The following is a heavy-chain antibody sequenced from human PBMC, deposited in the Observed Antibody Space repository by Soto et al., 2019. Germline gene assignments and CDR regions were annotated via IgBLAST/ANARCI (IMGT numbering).Heavy chain of an antibody. D-gene: IGHD1-26*01. Sequence: EVQLVESGGGLVQPGGSLRLSCAASGFTFSSYWMHWVRQAPGKGLVWVSRINSDGSSTSYADSVKSRFTISRDNAKNTLYLQMNSLRAEDTAVYYCARGGSLNWYFDLWGRGTLVTVSS. J-gene: IGHJ2*01. CDR2: INSDGSST. V-gene: IGHV3-74*01. CDR1: GFTFSSYW. CDR3: ARGGSLNWYFDL.